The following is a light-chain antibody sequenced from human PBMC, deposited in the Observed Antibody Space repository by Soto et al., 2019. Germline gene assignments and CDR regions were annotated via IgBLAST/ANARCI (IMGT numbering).Light chain of an antibody. V-gene: IGLV2-14*03. CDR3: SSYSATSTCGG. CDR2: DVI. Sequence: QSALTQPASVSDSPGQSITISCTGTSSDIGTYNYVSWYQQHPGRAPKLMIYDVINRPSGVSNRFSGSKSGNTASLTISGLQAEDEADYYCSSYSATSTCGGFGGGTK. CDR1: SSDIGTYNY. J-gene: IGLJ2*01.